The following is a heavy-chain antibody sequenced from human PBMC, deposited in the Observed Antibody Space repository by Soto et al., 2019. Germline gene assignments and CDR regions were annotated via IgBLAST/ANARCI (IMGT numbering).Heavy chain of an antibody. CDR3: ARRSSSWYFDY. V-gene: IGHV3-23*01. CDR2: ISGSDGGT. J-gene: IGHJ4*02. Sequence: EVQLLESGGGLVQPGGSLRLSCAASGFTFSSYAMNWVRQAPGKGLEWVSVISGSDGGTYYADSVKGRFTISRDNSKNTPNLQMNSLRAEDTAVYYCARRSSSWYFDYWGQGTLVTVSS. D-gene: IGHD6-13*01. CDR1: GFTFSSYA.